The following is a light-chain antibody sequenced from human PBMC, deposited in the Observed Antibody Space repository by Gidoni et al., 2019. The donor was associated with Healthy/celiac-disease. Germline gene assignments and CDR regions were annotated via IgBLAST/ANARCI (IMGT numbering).Light chain of an antibody. CDR2: DAS. CDR3: HQRNNWALT. CDR1: QSISSY. Sequence: ILLTQSPATLSLSPGERATLSCRASQSISSYLAWYQQEPGQAPRLLVYDASNRATGIPARVSGSGSETDFTLSISSLEAEVFEVYYCHQRNNWALTFGGGTKVEIK. J-gene: IGKJ4*01. V-gene: IGKV3-11*01.